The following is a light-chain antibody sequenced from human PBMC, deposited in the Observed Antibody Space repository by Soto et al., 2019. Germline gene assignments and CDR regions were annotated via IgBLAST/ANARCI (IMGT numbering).Light chain of an antibody. J-gene: IGKJ5*01. CDR3: QQYDNHPLT. Sequence: DIQMTQSPSSLSASVGDRVTITCRASQDISNYLKWYQQKPGKAPKLLIYDASNLQTGVPSRFSGSGSGTDFTFTISSLQPEDIATYYCQQYDNHPLTFGQGTRLEIK. CDR2: DAS. V-gene: IGKV1-33*01. CDR1: QDISNY.